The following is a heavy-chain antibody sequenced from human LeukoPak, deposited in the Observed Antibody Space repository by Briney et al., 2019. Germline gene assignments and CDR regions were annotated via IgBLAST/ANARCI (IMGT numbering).Heavy chain of an antibody. D-gene: IGHD6-6*01. CDR1: GFTFSSYA. V-gene: IGHV3-30-3*01. CDR2: ISYDGSNK. CDR3: ARERAARSYFDY. Sequence: PGGSLRLSCAASGFTFSSYAMHWVRQAPGKGLEWVAVISYDGSNKYYADSVKGRLTISRDNSKNTLYLQMNSLRAEDTAVYYCARERAARSYFDYWGQGTLVTVSS. J-gene: IGHJ4*02.